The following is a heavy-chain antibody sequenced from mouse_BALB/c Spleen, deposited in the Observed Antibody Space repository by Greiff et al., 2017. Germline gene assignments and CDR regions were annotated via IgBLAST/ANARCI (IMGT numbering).Heavy chain of an antibody. D-gene: IGHD1-1*01. CDR2: ISDGGSYT. Sequence: DVKLVESGGGLVKPGGSLKLSCAASGFTFSDYYMYWVRQTPEKRLEWVATISDGGSYTYYPDSVKGRFTISRDNAKNNLYLQMSSLKSEDTAMYYCARGGGSSPWFAYWGQGTLVTVSA. V-gene: IGHV5-4*02. CDR1: GFTFSDYY. J-gene: IGHJ3*01. CDR3: ARGGGSSPWFAY.